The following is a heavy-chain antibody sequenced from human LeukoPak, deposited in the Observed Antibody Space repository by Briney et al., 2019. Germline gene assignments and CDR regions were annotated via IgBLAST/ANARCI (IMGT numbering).Heavy chain of an antibody. J-gene: IGHJ6*03. CDR2: IYYSGST. CDR1: GGSISSSSYY. V-gene: IGHV4-39*07. Sequence: SETLSLTCTVSGGSISSSSYYWGWIRQPPGKGLVWIGSIYYSGSTYYNPSLKSRVTISVDTSKNQFSLKLSSVTAADTAVYYCAREVGHYDSSGYFAYYYYYMDVWGKGTTVTVSS. D-gene: IGHD3-22*01. CDR3: AREVGHYDSSGYFAYYYYYMDV.